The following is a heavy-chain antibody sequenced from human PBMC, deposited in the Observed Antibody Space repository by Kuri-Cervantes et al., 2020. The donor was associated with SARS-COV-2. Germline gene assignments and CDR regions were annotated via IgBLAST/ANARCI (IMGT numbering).Heavy chain of an antibody. V-gene: IGHV3-30-3*01. Sequence: GSLRLSCAASGLTFSSYAMHWVRQAPGKGLEWVAVISYDGSNKYYVDSVKVRFTISRDNSKNTLYLQMNSLRAEDTAVYYCAKERGYGYGFDIWGQGTMVTVSS. D-gene: IGHD3-10*01. J-gene: IGHJ3*02. CDR2: ISYDGSNK. CDR1: GLTFSSYA. CDR3: AKERGYGYGFDI.